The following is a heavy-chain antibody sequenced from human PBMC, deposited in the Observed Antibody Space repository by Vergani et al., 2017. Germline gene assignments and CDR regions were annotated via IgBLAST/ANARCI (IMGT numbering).Heavy chain of an antibody. J-gene: IGHJ1*01. CDR3: AKDLRSMSAFGGEYFQH. CDR2: ISGSGGSK. V-gene: IGHV3-23*04. D-gene: IGHD5/OR15-5a*01. Sequence: EVQLVESGGGLIQPGGSLRLSCAASGFTVSSNYMSWVRQAPGKGLEWVSAISGSGGSKYYADSVKGRFTISRDNSKNTLYLQMNSLRAEDTAVYYCAKDLRSMSAFGGEYFQHWGQGTLVTVSS. CDR1: GFTVSSNY.